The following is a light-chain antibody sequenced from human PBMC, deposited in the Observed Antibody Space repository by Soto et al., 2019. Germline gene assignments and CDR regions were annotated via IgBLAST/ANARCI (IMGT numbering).Light chain of an antibody. V-gene: IGKV3-15*01. J-gene: IGKJ1*01. CDR3: QHYDVWPLT. Sequence: EIVLTQSPATLSVSPGGGATLSCRASQSVSSHLAWYQQKPGQGPRLLICDASTRATGIPARFSGSGSGTEFTLTISSLQSEDFGVYYCQHYDVWPLTFGQGTKVEIK. CDR2: DAS. CDR1: QSVSSH.